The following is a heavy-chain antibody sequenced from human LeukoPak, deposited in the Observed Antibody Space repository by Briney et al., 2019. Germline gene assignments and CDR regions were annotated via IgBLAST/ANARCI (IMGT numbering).Heavy chain of an antibody. V-gene: IGHV3-30*02. J-gene: IGHJ4*02. CDR1: GFTFSSYG. D-gene: IGHD6-19*01. CDR3: AKDFGSAFGWSPFDY. Sequence: GGSLRLSCAASGFTFSSYGMHWVRQAPGKGLEWVAFIRYDGSNKYYADSVKGRFTISRDNSKNTLYLQMNSLRAEDTAIYYCAKDFGSAFGWSPFDYWGQGTLVTVSS. CDR2: IRYDGSNK.